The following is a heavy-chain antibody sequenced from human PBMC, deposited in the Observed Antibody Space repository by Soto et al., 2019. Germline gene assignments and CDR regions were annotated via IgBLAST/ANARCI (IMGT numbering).Heavy chain of an antibody. Sequence: EVQLVESGGGLVKPGGSLRLSCAASGFTFSSYSMNWVRQAPGKGLAWVSSISSSSSYIYYADSVKGRFTISRDNAKNSLYLQMNRLRAEDTAVYYCARVSGGWFDPWGQGTLVTVSS. V-gene: IGHV3-21*01. J-gene: IGHJ5*02. D-gene: IGHD3-10*01. CDR3: ARVSGGWFDP. CDR1: GFTFSSYS. CDR2: ISSSSSYI.